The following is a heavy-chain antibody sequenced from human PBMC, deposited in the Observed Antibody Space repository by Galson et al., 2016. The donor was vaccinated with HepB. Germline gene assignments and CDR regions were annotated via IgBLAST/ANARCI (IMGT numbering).Heavy chain of an antibody. J-gene: IGHJ6*04. D-gene: IGHD3-3*01. CDR3: AKDPLRFLPRMYMDV. V-gene: IGHV3-11*06. CDR1: GFTFSDYY. Sequence: SLRLSCAASGFTFSDYYMTWIRQAPGKGLEWVSYISPSSSYTSYADSVKGRFTISRDNAKNSLSLQMNSLRAEDTAVYYCAKDPLRFLPRMYMDVWGKGTTVTVSS. CDR2: ISPSSSYT.